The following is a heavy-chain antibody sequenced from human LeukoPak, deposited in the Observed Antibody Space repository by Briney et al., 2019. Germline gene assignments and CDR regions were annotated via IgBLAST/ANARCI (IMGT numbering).Heavy chain of an antibody. CDR1: GYTFTDYY. Sequence: ASVKVSCKVSGYTFTDYYMHWVQQAPGKGLEWMGLVDPEDGETIYAEKFQGRVTITADTSTDTAYMELSSLRSEDTAVYYCATGGRNPRYYYYMDVWGKGTTVTVSS. CDR3: ATGGRNPRYYYYMDV. CDR2: VDPEDGET. J-gene: IGHJ6*03. V-gene: IGHV1-69-2*01. D-gene: IGHD1-26*01.